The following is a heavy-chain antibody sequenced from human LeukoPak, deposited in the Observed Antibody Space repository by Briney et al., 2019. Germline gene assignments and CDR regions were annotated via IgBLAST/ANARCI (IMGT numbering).Heavy chain of an antibody. J-gene: IGHJ6*03. V-gene: IGHV3-30*03. D-gene: IGHD4-17*01. CDR3: ARALTTVTSVFFSYYMDV. CDR2: ISYDGSNK. Sequence: GGSLRLSCAASGFTFSSYSTNWVRQAPGKGLEWVAVISYDGSNKYYADSVKGRFTISRDNSKNTLYLQMNSLRAEDTAVYYCARALTTVTSVFFSYYMDVWGKGTTVTVSS. CDR1: GFTFSSYS.